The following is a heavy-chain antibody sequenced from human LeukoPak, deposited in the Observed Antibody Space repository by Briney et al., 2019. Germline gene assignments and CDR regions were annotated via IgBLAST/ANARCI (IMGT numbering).Heavy chain of an antibody. Sequence: GGSLRLSCAASGFTFSSYSMNWVRQAPGKGLEWVSSISSSGSYIYYADSVKGRFTISRDNAKNSLYLQMNSLRAEDTAVYYCARDDAENYYDSSGIDDYWGQGTLVTVSS. J-gene: IGHJ4*02. CDR3: ARDDAENYYDSSGIDDY. CDR2: ISSSGSYI. CDR1: GFTFSSYS. V-gene: IGHV3-21*01. D-gene: IGHD3-22*01.